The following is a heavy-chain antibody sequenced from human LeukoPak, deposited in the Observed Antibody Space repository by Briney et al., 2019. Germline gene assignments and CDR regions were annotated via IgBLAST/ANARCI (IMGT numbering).Heavy chain of an antibody. CDR1: GYTFTSYD. CDR2: MNPNSGNT. Sequence: ASVKVSCKASGYTFTSYDINWVRQATGQGLEWMGWMNPNSGNTGYAQKFQGRVTMTRNTSISTAYMELSSLRSEDTAVYYCARGSLKYYDFWSGYYPEYYYGMDVWGQGTTVTVSS. V-gene: IGHV1-8*01. CDR3: ARGSLKYYDFWSGYYPEYYYGMDV. D-gene: IGHD3-3*01. J-gene: IGHJ6*02.